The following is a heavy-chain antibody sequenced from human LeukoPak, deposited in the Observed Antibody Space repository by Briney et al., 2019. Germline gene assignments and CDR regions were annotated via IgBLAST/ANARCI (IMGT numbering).Heavy chain of an antibody. D-gene: IGHD3-22*01. CDR1: GGSVSSGSYY. J-gene: IGHJ4*02. CDR2: IYYNGNT. Sequence: SETLSLTCTVSGGSVSSGSYYWSWIRQPPGKGLEWIGYIYYNGNTNYNPSLKSRVTISVDTSKNQFSLKLSSVTAADTAVYYCARSYYDTSDYEYYFDYWGQGTLVTVSS. V-gene: IGHV4-61*01. CDR3: ARSYYDTSDYEYYFDY.